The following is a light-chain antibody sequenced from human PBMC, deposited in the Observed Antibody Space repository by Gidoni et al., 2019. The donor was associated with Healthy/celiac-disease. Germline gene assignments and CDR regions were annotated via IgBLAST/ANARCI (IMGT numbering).Light chain of an antibody. J-gene: IGLJ3*02. V-gene: IGLV6-57*03. Sequence: NFMLTQPHSVSESPATTVTISCTRSSGSIASNYVQWYQQRPGRAPTTVIYEDNQRPPGVPDRFSGSIDSSSNSAALTSSGLKTEDEADYYGQSDDSSNHRVFGGGTKLTVL. CDR1: SGSIASNY. CDR3: QSDDSSNHRV. CDR2: EDN.